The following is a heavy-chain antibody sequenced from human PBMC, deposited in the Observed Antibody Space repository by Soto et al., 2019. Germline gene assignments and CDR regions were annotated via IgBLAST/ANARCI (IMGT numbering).Heavy chain of an antibody. D-gene: IGHD5-12*01. Sequence: EVQLVESGGGLVQPGGSLRLSCAASGFTFSSYSMNWVRQAPGKGLEWVSYISSSSSTLYYADSVNGRFTISRDKAKHSLYLQMNSLRAEDTAVYYCARVATNSYYYYYYMDVWGKGTTVTVSS. CDR2: ISSSSSTL. CDR3: ARVATNSYYYYYYMDV. J-gene: IGHJ6*03. V-gene: IGHV3-48*01. CDR1: GFTFSSYS.